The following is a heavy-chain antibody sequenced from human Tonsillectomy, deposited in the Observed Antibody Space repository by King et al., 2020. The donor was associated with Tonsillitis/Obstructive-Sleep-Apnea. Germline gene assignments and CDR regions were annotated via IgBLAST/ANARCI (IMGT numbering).Heavy chain of an antibody. CDR2: ISYDDGSNK. J-gene: IGHJ4*02. D-gene: IGHD4-23*01. CDR3: ARGENYGGTYYF. Sequence: VQLVESGGGVVQPGRSLRLSCAASGFTFSAYSMHWVRQAPGRGLEWVALISYDDGSNKYYADSVKGRFTISRDNSRKMLYLQINSLRPDDTAVYYCARGENYGGTYYFWGQGPLVTVSS. V-gene: IGHV3-30*04. CDR1: GFTFSAYS.